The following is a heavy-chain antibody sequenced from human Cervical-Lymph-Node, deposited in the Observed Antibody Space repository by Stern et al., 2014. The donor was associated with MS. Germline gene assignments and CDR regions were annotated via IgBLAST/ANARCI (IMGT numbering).Heavy chain of an antibody. D-gene: IGHD3-3*01. CDR1: GGSISSYY. Sequence: VQLVESGPGLVKPSETLSLTCTVSGGSISSYYWSWIRQPPGKGLEWIGYIYYSGSTNYNPSLKSRVTISVDTSKNQFSLKLSSVTAADTAVYYCARSLWSGYYGVDYWGQGTLVTVSS. V-gene: IGHV4-59*01. J-gene: IGHJ4*02. CDR2: IYYSGST. CDR3: ARSLWSGYYGVDY.